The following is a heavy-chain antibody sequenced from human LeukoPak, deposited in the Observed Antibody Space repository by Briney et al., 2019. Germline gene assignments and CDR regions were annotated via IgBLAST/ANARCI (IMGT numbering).Heavy chain of an antibody. Sequence: PSETLSLTCTVSGVSITSYYWSWIRQPAGKGLEWIGRIYTSGSTNYNPSLKSRVTMSVDTSKNQFSLKLSSVTAADTAVYYCAREAARGYYYYYYMDVWGKGTTVTVSS. CDR2: IYTSGST. D-gene: IGHD6-6*01. CDR3: AREAARGYYYYYYMDV. V-gene: IGHV4-4*07. CDR1: GVSITSYY. J-gene: IGHJ6*03.